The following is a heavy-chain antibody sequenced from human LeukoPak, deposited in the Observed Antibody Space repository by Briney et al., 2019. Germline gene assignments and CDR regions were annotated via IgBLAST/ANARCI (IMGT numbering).Heavy chain of an antibody. Sequence: PGGSLRLSCAASGFTFSSYAMNWVRQAPGKGLEWVSAISGSGGSTYYADSVKGRFTISRDNSKNTLYLQMNSLRAEDTAVYYCAKDMIGSFQAFDIWGQGTMVTVSS. J-gene: IGHJ3*02. D-gene: IGHD3-16*01. V-gene: IGHV3-23*01. CDR2: ISGSGGST. CDR1: GFTFSSYA. CDR3: AKDMIGSFQAFDI.